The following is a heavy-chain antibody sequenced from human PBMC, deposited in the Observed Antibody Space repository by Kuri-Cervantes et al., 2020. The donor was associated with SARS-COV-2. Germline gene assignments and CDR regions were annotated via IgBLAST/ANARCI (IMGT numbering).Heavy chain of an antibody. CDR3: ASVSTMGVSLD. CDR1: GFTFSSYG. V-gene: IGHV3-23*01. Sequence: GGSLRLSCAASGFTFSSYGMHWVRQAPGKGLEWVSSISTSGGDTNYADSLKGRFTISRDNSKNTLYLQMNSLRVEDTAVYYCASVSTMGVSLDWGQGTLVTVSS. D-gene: IGHD5-24*01. J-gene: IGHJ4*02. CDR2: ISTSGGDT.